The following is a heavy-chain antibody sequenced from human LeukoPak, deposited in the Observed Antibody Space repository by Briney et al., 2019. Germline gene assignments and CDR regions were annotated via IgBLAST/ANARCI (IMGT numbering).Heavy chain of an antibody. CDR1: GFTFSDYY. V-gene: IGHV3-11*01. Sequence: GGSLRLSCAASGFTFSDYYMSWIRQAPGKGLEWVSYISSSGSTIYYADSVKGRFTISRDNAKNSLYLQMNSLRAEDTAVYYCASGKRPSTVTTFGEYFQHWGQGILVTVSS. D-gene: IGHD4-17*01. CDR2: ISSSGSTI. CDR3: ASGKRPSTVTTFGEYFQH. J-gene: IGHJ1*01.